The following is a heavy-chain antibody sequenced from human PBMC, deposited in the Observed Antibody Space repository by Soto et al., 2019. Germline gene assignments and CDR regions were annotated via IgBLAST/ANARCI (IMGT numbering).Heavy chain of an antibody. J-gene: IGHJ6*02. CDR1: GFTFSTYA. V-gene: IGHV3-23*01. Sequence: EVQLLESGGGLVQPGGSLRLSCAASGFTFSTYAMSWVRQAPGKGLEWVSGISASGGSTKYGDSVKGRFTISRDNAKNSLYLQMNSLRAEDTAVYYCARESAIAVAGSYYYYYGMDVWGQGTTVTVSS. CDR3: ARESAIAVAGSYYYYYGMDV. CDR2: ISASGGST. D-gene: IGHD6-19*01.